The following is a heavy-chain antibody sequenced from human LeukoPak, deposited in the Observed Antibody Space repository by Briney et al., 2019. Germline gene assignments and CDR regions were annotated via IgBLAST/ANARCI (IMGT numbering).Heavy chain of an antibody. V-gene: IGHV4-59*01. CDR3: ARGGEPLLDY. CDR2: IYYSGST. Sequence: SETPSLTCTVSGGSISSYYWSWIRQPPGKGLEWIGYIYYSGSTNYNPSLKSRVTISVDTSKNQFSLKLSSVTAADTAVYYCARGGEPLLDYWGQGTLVTVSS. J-gene: IGHJ4*02. D-gene: IGHD3-16*01. CDR1: GGSISSYY.